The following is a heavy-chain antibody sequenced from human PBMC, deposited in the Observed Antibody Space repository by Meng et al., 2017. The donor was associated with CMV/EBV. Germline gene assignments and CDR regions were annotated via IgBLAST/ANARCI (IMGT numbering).Heavy chain of an antibody. J-gene: IGHJ4*02. CDR2: IYYSGST. D-gene: IGHD3-22*01. CDR3: ARYYYDSSGYFDY. V-gene: IGHV4-39*06. CDR1: GGSISSSSYY. Sequence: RLHLHGSGPGLVKPSETLSLTCTVSGGSISSSSYYWGWIRQPPGKGLEWIGSIYYSGSTYYNPSLKSRVTISVDTSKNQFSLKLSSVTAADTAVYYCARYYYDSSGYFDYWGQGTLVTVSS.